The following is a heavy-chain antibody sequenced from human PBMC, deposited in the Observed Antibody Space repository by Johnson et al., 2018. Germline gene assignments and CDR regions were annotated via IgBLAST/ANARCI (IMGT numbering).Heavy chain of an antibody. Sequence: VRLGESGAEVKKPGASVKVSCKASGYTFTSYDINWVRQATGQGLEWMGWMNPNSGNTGYAQKFKYRVTITADESTGTAYMELSSLRSEDTAVYYCARGLSYKTDWGQGTLVTVSS. CDR3: ARGLSYKTD. D-gene: IGHD3-16*02. CDR1: GYTFTSYD. V-gene: IGHV1-8*01. CDR2: MNPNSGNT. J-gene: IGHJ1*01.